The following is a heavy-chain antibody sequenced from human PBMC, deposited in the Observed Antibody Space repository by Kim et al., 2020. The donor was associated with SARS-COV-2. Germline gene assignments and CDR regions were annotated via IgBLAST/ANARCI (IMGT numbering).Heavy chain of an antibody. J-gene: IGHJ6*02. Sequence: GRFTISRDDSKNTAYLQMNSLKTEDTAVYYCTSTPEYQLLPTLCPPMDVWGQGTTVTVSS. D-gene: IGHD2-2*01. V-gene: IGHV3-73*01. CDR3: TSTPEYQLLPTLCPPMDV.